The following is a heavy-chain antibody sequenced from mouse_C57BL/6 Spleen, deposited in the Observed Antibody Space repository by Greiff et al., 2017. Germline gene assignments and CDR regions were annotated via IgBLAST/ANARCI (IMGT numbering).Heavy chain of an antibody. CDR1: GYTFTSYW. J-gene: IGHJ1*03. V-gene: IGHV1-69*01. CDR3: ARWYYYGYWYFDV. D-gene: IGHD1-1*01. Sequence: QVQLQQPGAELVMPGASVKLSCKASGYTFTSYWMHWVKQRPGQGLEWIGEIDPSDSYTNYNQKFKGKSTLTVDKSSSTAYMQLSILTSEDSAVYYCARWYYYGYWYFDVWGTGTTVTVSS. CDR2: IDPSDSYT.